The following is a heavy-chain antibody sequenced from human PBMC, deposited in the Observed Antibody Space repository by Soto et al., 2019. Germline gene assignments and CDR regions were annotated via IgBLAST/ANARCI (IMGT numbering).Heavy chain of an antibody. V-gene: IGHV1-8*01. J-gene: IGHJ5*02. CDR3: ARYLYGQGFQS. CDR1: GDTFSNFD. CDR2: MRAGTGDT. Sequence: QVQLVQSGAEVKKPGASVKVSCKASGDTFSNFDISWVRQATGQGPDWMGWMRAGTGDTGHAQKFQGRISMTRDTTTTTLYMERSSLRAEHTAVYYCARYLYGQGFQSWGQGTQVIVSS. D-gene: IGHD3-10*02.